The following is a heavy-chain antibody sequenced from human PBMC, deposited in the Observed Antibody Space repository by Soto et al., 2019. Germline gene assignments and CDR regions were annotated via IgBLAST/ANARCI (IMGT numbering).Heavy chain of an antibody. CDR2: ISGYNGNR. Sequence: QVQLVQSGAEVKKPGASVTVSCKTSGYTFSNYGINWVRQAHGQGREWMGWISGYNGNRNYAQTVQGRVTMTTDTSTGTVYMELRSRKSDDTAIYYCSRFIMVGGWFDPNYYHGMDVWGQGTTVTVSS. D-gene: IGHD6-19*01. CDR3: SRFIMVGGWFDPNYYHGMDV. J-gene: IGHJ6*02. V-gene: IGHV1-18*01. CDR1: GYTFSNYG.